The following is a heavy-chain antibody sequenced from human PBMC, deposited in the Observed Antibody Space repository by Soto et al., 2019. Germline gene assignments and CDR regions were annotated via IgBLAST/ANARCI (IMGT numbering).Heavy chain of an antibody. V-gene: IGHV3-66*04. CDR1: GFTVSSNY. D-gene: IGHD2-2*02. CDR2: IYSGGST. Sequence: GGSLRLSCAASGFTVSSNYMSWVRQAPGKGLEWVSVIYSGGSTYYADSVKGRFTISRDNSKNTLYLQMNSLRAEDTAVYYCARLGGAYCSSTSCYKGAFDIWGQGTMVTVSS. J-gene: IGHJ3*02. CDR3: ARLGGAYCSSTSCYKGAFDI.